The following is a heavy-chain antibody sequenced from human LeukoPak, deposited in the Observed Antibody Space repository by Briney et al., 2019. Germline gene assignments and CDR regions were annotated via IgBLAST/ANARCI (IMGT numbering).Heavy chain of an antibody. CDR3: ARDPDSTSV. J-gene: IGHJ4*02. Sequence: GGSLRLSCAASGFTFNNYNMNWVRQAPGKGLEWVSSISDSSSYIYYADSVRGRFTISRDNAKNSLYLQMNSLRAEDTAMYYCARDPDSTSVWGQGTLVTVSS. D-gene: IGHD2-2*01. V-gene: IGHV3-21*01. CDR1: GFTFNNYN. CDR2: ISDSSSYI.